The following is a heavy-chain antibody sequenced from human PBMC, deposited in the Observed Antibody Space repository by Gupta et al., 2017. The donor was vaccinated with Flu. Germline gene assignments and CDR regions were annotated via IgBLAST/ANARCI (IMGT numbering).Heavy chain of an antibody. D-gene: IGHD2-21*02. Sequence: RQAPGKGLEGVANINQGGSEKYYVDSVKGRFTISRDNAKNSLYLQMSSLRAEDTAVYYCARDGTAVYYYGLDVWGQGTTVTVSS. CDR2: INQGGSEK. V-gene: IGHV3-7*01. CDR3: ARDGTAVYYYGLDV. J-gene: IGHJ6*02.